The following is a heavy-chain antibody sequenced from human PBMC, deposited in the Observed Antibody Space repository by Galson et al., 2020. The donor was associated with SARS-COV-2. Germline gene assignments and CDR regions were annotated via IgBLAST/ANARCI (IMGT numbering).Heavy chain of an antibody. V-gene: IGHV3-21*04. D-gene: IGHD3-16*01. Sequence: SCAASGFRFSFFTMNWVRQAPGKGLEWVSCISSSGDDTFYADSVKGRFTMSRDNARNSLYLQMNNLRAEDTAIYYCTRDLYIYGMDVWGQGTTFAVSS. CDR2: ISSSGDDT. J-gene: IGHJ6*02. CDR3: TRDLYIYGMDV. CDR1: GFRFSFFT.